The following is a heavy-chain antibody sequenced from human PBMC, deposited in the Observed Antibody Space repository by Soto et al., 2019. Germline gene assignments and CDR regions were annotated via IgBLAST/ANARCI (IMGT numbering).Heavy chain of an antibody. CDR1: GYTFTGYY. D-gene: IGHD3-9*01. CDR2: INPNSGGT. CDR3: ARDQVRYFDWLSLDYYYYGMDV. Sequence: ASVKVSCKASGYTFTGYYMHWVRQAPGQGLEWMGWINPNSGGTNYAQKFQGWVTMTRDTSISTAYMELSRLRSDDTAVYYCARDQVRYFDWLSLDYYYYGMDVWGQGTTVTVS. J-gene: IGHJ6*02. V-gene: IGHV1-2*04.